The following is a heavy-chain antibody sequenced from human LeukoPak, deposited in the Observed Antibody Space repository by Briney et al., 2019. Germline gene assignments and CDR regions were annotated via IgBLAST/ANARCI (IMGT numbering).Heavy chain of an antibody. D-gene: IGHD1-26*01. Sequence: GGSLRLSCAASGLTFSSYSMSWVRQAPGQGLEWVSSISSSSSYINYADSVKGRFTISRDNAKNSLYLQMNSLRAEDTAVYYCTRSYSGSYYSDCWGQGTLVTVSS. J-gene: IGHJ4*02. CDR2: ISSSSSYI. CDR1: GLTFSSYS. V-gene: IGHV3-21*06. CDR3: TRSYSGSYYSDC.